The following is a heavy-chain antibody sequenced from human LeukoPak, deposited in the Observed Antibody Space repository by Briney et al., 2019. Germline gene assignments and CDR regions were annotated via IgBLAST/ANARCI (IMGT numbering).Heavy chain of an antibody. CDR3: ARDKLGGYFDY. CDR2: IYTSGST. D-gene: IGHD1-26*01. V-gene: IGHV4-4*07. CDR1: GGSFSGYY. Sequence: PSETLSLTCAVYGGSFSGYYWSWIRQPAGKGLEWIGRIYTSGSTNYNPSLKSRVTMSVDTSKNQFSLKLSSVTAADTAVYYCARDKLGGYFDYWGQGTLVTVSS. J-gene: IGHJ4*02.